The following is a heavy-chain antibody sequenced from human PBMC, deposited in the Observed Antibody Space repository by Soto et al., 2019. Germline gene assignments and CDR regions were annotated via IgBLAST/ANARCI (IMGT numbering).Heavy chain of an antibody. V-gene: IGHV3-23*01. Sequence: GGSLRLSCAASGFTFSSYAMSWVRQAPGKGLEWVSVISGSSGSTFYADSVKGRFTISRDNSKNTLFLQMNSLRAEDTAVHYCAKSSAYPTRDFDYWGQGTLVTVSS. CDR3: AKSSAYPTRDFDY. D-gene: IGHD5-12*01. CDR1: GFTFSSYA. J-gene: IGHJ4*02. CDR2: ISGSSGST.